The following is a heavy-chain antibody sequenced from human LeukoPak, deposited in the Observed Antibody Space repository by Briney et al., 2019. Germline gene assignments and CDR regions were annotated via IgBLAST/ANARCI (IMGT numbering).Heavy chain of an antibody. CDR3: ARAASTYSSRLDY. CDR1: GFTFSSYA. V-gene: IGHV3-30-3*01. J-gene: IGHJ4*02. CDR2: ISYDGSNK. Sequence: GRSLRLSCAAPGFTFSSYAMHWVRQAPGKGLEWVAVISYDGSNKYYADSVKGRFTISRDNSKNTLYLQMNSLRAEDTAVYYCARAASTYSSRLDYWGQGTLVTVSS. D-gene: IGHD6-13*01.